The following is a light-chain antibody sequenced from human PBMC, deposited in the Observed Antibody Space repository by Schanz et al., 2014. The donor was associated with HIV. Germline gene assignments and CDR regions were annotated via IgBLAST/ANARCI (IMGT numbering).Light chain of an antibody. CDR1: TSNIGSNH. CDR2: SNS. V-gene: IGLV1-44*01. Sequence: QLVLTQPPSASGTPGQRVTISCSGSTSNIGSNHVDWYQQLPGTAPRLLIYSNSQRPSGVPDRFSGSKSGTSASLAISGLQSGDEADYYCAAWDDTLNGYVFGSGTKLTVL. J-gene: IGLJ1*01. CDR3: AAWDDTLNGYV.